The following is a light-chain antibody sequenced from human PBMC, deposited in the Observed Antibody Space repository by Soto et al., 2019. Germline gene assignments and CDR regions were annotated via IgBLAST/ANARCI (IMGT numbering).Light chain of an antibody. CDR3: HQYDDLPYT. J-gene: IGKJ2*01. Sequence: DIQMTQSPSSLTASVGDRVTITCQTSQNISKYLIWYQQSPGKAPNLLISDASNLEAGVPLRFSGRGSGTHFTLTISSLQPEDIGRYYCHQYDDLPYTFGQGTSLQIK. CDR2: DAS. CDR1: QNISKY. V-gene: IGKV1-33*01.